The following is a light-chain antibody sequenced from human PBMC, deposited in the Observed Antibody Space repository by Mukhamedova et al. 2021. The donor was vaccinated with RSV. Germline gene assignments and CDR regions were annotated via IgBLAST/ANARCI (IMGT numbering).Light chain of an antibody. CDR2: ATS. CDR1: QDISIY. Sequence: SQDISIYLAWFQQKPGKAPKSLMYATSSLQSGVPSKLSGSGSGTDFTLTISSLQPEDFATYYCLQYNSYPLTLGQGTRLEI. CDR3: LQYNSYPLT. V-gene: IGKV1-16*02. J-gene: IGKJ5*01.